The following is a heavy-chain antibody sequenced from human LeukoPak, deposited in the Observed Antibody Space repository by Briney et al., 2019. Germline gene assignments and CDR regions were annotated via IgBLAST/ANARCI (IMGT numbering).Heavy chain of an antibody. CDR1: GGTFSSYA. Sequence: SVKVSCKASGGTFSSYAISWVRQAPGQGLEWMGGIIPIFGTANYAQKFQGRVTITADESTSTAYMELSSLRSEDTAVYYCARAGELGVGATTEDYYGMDVWGQGTTVTVSS. CDR2: IIPIFGTA. V-gene: IGHV1-69*13. D-gene: IGHD1-26*01. CDR3: ARAGELGVGATTEDYYGMDV. J-gene: IGHJ6*02.